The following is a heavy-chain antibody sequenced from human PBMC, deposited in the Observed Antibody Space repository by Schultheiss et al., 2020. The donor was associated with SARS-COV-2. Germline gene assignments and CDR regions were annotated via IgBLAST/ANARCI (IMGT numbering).Heavy chain of an antibody. CDR1: GFSLRTSGVR. J-gene: IGHJ4*02. CDR3: ARSRDGYTFDS. Sequence: SGPTLVKPTETLTLTCTFSGFSLRTSGVRVSWIRQPPGKALEWLARIDWDDEKRYSPSLESRLTITKDTSKNQVVLTMTNMDPVDTATYYCARSRDGYTFDSWGQGTLVTVSS. D-gene: IGHD5-24*01. CDR2: IDWDDEK. V-gene: IGHV2-5*08.